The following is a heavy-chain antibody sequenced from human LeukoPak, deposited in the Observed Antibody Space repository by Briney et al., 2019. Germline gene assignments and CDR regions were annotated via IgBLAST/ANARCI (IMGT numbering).Heavy chain of an antibody. D-gene: IGHD6-13*01. CDR1: GGTFSSYA. V-gene: IGHV1-69*13. CDR2: IIPIFGTA. Sequence: WASVKVSCKASGGTFSSYAISWVRQAPGQGLEWMGGIIPIFGTANYAQKFQGRVTITADESTSTAYMELSSLRSEDTAVYYCARDYATYSSSWSQKLKPYGMDVWGQGTTVTVSS. J-gene: IGHJ6*02. CDR3: ARDYATYSSSWSQKLKPYGMDV.